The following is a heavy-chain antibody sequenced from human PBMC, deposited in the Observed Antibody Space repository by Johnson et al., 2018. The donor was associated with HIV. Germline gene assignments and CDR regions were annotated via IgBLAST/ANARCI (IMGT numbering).Heavy chain of an antibody. CDR1: GFPYSSFA. V-gene: IGHV3-23*04. CDR3: LQDGYCSSANCHTGAFDI. CDR2: ISGRGDNI. D-gene: IGHD2-2*02. J-gene: IGHJ3*02. Sequence: VQLVESGGGLVKPGGSLRLSCETSGFPYSSFAMSWVRQAPGKGLEWLSRISGRGDNIYSADSVKGRFSISRDNSKNMLYLQMDSLRVEDTAVYFCLQDGYCSSANCHTGAFDIWGRGTMVTVSS.